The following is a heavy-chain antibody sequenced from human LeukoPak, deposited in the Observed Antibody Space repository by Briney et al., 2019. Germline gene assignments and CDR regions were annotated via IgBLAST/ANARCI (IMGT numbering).Heavy chain of an antibody. CDR2: IYYNGST. Sequence: SETLSLTCTVSGASISSYYWSWIRQPPGKGLEWIGYIYYNGSTNKNPSLKSRVTISADTSKNQFTLKVNSVTAADTAVYYCARVGLLDGILDVWDKGTTVTVSS. CDR3: ARVGLLDGILDV. J-gene: IGHJ6*04. CDR1: GASISSYY. D-gene: IGHD3-10*01. V-gene: IGHV4-59*01.